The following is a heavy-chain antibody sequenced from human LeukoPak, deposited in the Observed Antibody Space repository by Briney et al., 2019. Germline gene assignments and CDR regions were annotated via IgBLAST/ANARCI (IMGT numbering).Heavy chain of an antibody. V-gene: IGHV1-46*01. Sequence: EASVKVSCKASGYTFTSYYIHWVRQPPGQGLEWMGIINLSGGGTTYAQKFQGRVTMTRDTSTSTVYMELSSLRSEDTAVYFWTIEGDFWRGTAFDYWGQGTLVTVSS. J-gene: IGHJ4*02. D-gene: IGHD3-3*01. CDR2: INLSGGGT. CDR1: GYTFTSYY. CDR3: TIEGDFWRGTAFDY.